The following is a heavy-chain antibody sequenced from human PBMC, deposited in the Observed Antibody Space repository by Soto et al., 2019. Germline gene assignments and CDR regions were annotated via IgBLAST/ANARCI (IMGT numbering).Heavy chain of an antibody. CDR3: ARVGTSYCSSTSCYSYWYFDL. Sequence: QVQLVQSGAEVKKPGSSVKVSCKASGGTFSSYAISWVRQAPGQGLEWMGGIIPIFGTANYAQKFQGRVTITADESTSTAYMELSNLRSEDTAVYYCARVGTSYCSSTSCYSYWYFDLWGRGTLVTVSS. CDR2: IIPIFGTA. J-gene: IGHJ2*01. CDR1: GGTFSSYA. D-gene: IGHD2-2*01. V-gene: IGHV1-69*01.